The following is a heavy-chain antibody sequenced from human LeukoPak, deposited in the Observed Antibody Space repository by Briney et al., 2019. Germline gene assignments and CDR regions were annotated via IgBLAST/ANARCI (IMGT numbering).Heavy chain of an antibody. CDR1: GGSFSGYY. V-gene: IGHV4-34*01. Sequence: SETLSLTCAVYGGSFSGYYWSWIRQPPGKGLEWIGEINHSGSTNYNPSLKSRVTISVDTSKNQFSLKPSSVTAADTAVYYCARGPVVVVPAAMGEVDYYYYGMDVWGQGTTVTVSS. CDR3: ARGPVVVVPAAMGEVDYYYYGMDV. J-gene: IGHJ6*02. D-gene: IGHD2-2*01. CDR2: INHSGST.